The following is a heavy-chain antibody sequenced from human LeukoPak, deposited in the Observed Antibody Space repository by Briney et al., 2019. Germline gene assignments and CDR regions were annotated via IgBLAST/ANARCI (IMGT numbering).Heavy chain of an antibody. CDR2: INHSGST. D-gene: IGHD3-3*01. Sequence: SETLSLTCAVYGGSFSGYYWSWIRQPPGKGLEWIGEINHSGSTNYNPSLKSRVTISVDTSKNQFSLKLSSVTAADTAVYYCASARLSTIFGVVISAMDVWGKGTTVTVSS. CDR1: GGSFSGYY. CDR3: ASARLSTIFGVVISAMDV. J-gene: IGHJ6*03. V-gene: IGHV4-34*01.